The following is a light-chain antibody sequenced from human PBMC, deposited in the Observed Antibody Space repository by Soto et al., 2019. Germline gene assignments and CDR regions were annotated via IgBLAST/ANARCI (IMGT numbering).Light chain of an antibody. J-gene: IGKJ3*01. CDR2: NAS. Sequence: EMVLSQSPRTLSLTPGERATLSCRASESVRSYLAWYQQKPGQAPRLLIYNASKRATGIPARFSGSGSGTDFTLTVSSLEPEDFAIYYCQQRIGWEFTFGSGTKVDI. CDR1: ESVRSY. CDR3: QQRIGWEFT. V-gene: IGKV3-11*01.